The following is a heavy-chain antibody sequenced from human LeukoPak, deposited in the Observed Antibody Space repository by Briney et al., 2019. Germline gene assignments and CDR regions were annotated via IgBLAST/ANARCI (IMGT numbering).Heavy chain of an antibody. V-gene: IGHV3-74*01. J-gene: IGHJ6*02. Sequence: GGSLRLSCAASGFAFSSYSLNWVRQAPGKGLIWISRINTDGSSTTYADSVKGRFTVSRDNAKNSLYLQMNSLRAEDTAVYYCARDHRGIAVAGTGIYYYYGMDVWGQGTTVTVSS. CDR2: INTDGSST. CDR1: GFAFSSYS. CDR3: ARDHRGIAVAGTGIYYYYGMDV. D-gene: IGHD6-19*01.